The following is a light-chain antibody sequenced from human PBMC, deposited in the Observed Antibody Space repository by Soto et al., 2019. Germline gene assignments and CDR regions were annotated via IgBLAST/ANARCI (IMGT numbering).Light chain of an antibody. V-gene: IGKV1-5*01. CDR3: QQSYTSQQT. Sequence: DIQMTQSPSTLSGSVGDRVTITCRASQTISSWLAWYQQKPGKAPKLLIYAATALQSGVPSRFSASASGTDFTLTIINVQPEDCGTYYCQQSYTSQQTFGQGTKLEI. CDR2: AAT. J-gene: IGKJ2*01. CDR1: QTISSW.